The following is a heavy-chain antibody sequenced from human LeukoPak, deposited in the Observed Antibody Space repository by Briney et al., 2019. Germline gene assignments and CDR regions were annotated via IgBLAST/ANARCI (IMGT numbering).Heavy chain of an antibody. Sequence: PGGSLRLSCAASGFTFSSYSMNWVRQAPGKGLEWVSYISSSSSTIYYADSVKGRFTISRDNAKNSLCLQMNSLRDEDTAVYYCARGSGWHGDYWGQGTLVTVSS. D-gene: IGHD6-19*01. CDR1: GFTFSSYS. V-gene: IGHV3-48*02. CDR3: ARGSGWHGDY. CDR2: ISSSSSTI. J-gene: IGHJ4*02.